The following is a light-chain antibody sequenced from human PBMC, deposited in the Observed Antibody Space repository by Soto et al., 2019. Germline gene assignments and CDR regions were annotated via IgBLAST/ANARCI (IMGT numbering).Light chain of an antibody. CDR2: EVT. CDR3: SSYAGSNSFV. CDR1: STDVGAYNY. V-gene: IGLV2-8*01. J-gene: IGLJ1*01. Sequence: LTQPPSASGSPGQSVTISCTGTSTDVGAYNYVSWYQQRPGKAPKLMIFEVTKRPSGVPDRFSGSKSGNTASLTVSGVQADDEADYYCSSYAGSNSFVFGTGTKVTVL.